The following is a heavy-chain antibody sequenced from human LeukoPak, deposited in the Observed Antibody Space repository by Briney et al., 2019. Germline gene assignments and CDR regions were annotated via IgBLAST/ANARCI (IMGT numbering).Heavy chain of an antibody. Sequence: PSETLSLTCAVYGGSFSGYYWSWIRQPPGKGLEWIGEINHSGSTNYNPSLKSRVTISVDTSKNQFSLKLSSVTAADTAVYYCARVMSATGYYYCYGMDVWGQGTTVTVSS. CDR1: GGSFSGYY. CDR2: INHSGST. D-gene: IGHD2-15*01. CDR3: ARVMSATGYYYCYGMDV. J-gene: IGHJ6*02. V-gene: IGHV4-34*01.